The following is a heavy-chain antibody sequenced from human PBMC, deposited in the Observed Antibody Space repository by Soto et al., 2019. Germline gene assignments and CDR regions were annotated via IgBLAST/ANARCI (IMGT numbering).Heavy chain of an antibody. CDR1: GFSFSSYG. CDR3: AKHRGGACPANSCYFGADY. J-gene: IGHJ4*02. V-gene: IGHV3-30*18. CDR2: ISDTGSSH. Sequence: PXVSLRLSCVGSGFSFSSYGVHWVRQAPGKGLECVAVISDTGSSHYYAASVEGRFTISRENSKNTLSLHMDRLRVEDTAVYYCAKHRGGACPANSCYFGADYCGQRTPVTVPS. D-gene: IGHD2-2*01.